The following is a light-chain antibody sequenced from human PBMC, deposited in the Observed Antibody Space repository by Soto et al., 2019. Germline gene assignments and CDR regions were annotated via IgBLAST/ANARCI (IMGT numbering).Light chain of an antibody. CDR1: YSNIGSNT. CDR3: AAWDDNLNGLV. Sequence: QSVLTQPPSASGTPGQRVTISCSGSYSNIGSNTVNWYQHLPGTAPKLLIYSTDQRPSGVPDRFSGSKSGTSASLAISGLQSDVEADYYRAAWDDNLNGLVFGGGTKLTVL. J-gene: IGLJ7*01. V-gene: IGLV1-44*01. CDR2: STD.